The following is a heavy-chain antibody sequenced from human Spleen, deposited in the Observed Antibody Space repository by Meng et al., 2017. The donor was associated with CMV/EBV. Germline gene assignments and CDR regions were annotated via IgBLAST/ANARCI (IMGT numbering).Heavy chain of an antibody. Sequence: ASVKVSCKASGYTFTGYYMHWVRQAPGQGLEWMGWISSYNGNTNRAQKLQGRVTMTTDISTSTAYMELRSLRSDDTAVYYCARGSRRAPYDSSGTLDYWGQGTLVTVSS. D-gene: IGHD3-22*01. J-gene: IGHJ4*02. CDR2: ISSYNGNT. CDR1: GYTFTGYY. V-gene: IGHV1-18*04. CDR3: ARGSRRAPYDSSGTLDY.